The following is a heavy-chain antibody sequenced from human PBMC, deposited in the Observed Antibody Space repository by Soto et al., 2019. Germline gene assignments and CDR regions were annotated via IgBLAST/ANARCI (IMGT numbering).Heavy chain of an antibody. Sequence: EVQLLESGGGLVQPGGSLRLSCAASGFSLSSRAMSWVRQAPGKGLEWVSTISGSGVSTYYPDSVRGRFTISKDNSKNTVYLKMNSLRDEDTAEYFCTKGGSMVNGEFPSWGQGPLVTVSS. D-gene: IGHD3-10*01. CDR3: TKGGSMVNGEFPS. CDR1: GFSLSSRA. CDR2: ISGSGVST. V-gene: IGHV3-23*01. J-gene: IGHJ5*02.